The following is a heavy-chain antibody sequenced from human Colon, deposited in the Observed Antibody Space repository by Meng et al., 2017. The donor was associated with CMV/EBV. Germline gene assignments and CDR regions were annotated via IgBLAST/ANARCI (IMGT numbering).Heavy chain of an antibody. D-gene: IGHD6-19*01. V-gene: IGHV3-48*03. Sequence: GGSLRLSCAASGFTFSSYEMNWVRQAPGKGLEWVSYISSSGSTIYYADSVKGRFTISRDNAKNSLYLQMNSLRAEDTAVYYCARDSQSVAGTAFDYWGQGTLVTVSS. CDR3: ARDSQSVAGTAFDY. CDR1: GFTFSSYE. CDR2: ISSSGSTI. J-gene: IGHJ4*02.